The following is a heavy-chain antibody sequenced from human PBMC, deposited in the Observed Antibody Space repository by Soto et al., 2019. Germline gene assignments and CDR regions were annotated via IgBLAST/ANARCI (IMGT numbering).Heavy chain of an antibody. J-gene: IGHJ4*02. V-gene: IGHV3-23*01. CDR1: GFTFSSYA. CDR3: ATGTFNFDS. Sequence: GGSLRLSCAASGFTFSSYAMSWVRQAPGKGLEWVSSISGSGGSTYYADSVKGRFIISRDNSKSTLYLRMNSLRAEDTAVYYCATGTFNFDSWGQGTLVTVSS. CDR2: ISGSGGST.